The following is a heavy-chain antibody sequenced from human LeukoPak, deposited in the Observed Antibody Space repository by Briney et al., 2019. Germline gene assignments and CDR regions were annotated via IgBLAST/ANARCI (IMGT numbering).Heavy chain of an antibody. CDR1: GGSFSGYY. V-gene: IGHV4-34*01. CDR2: INHSGST. Sequence: SETLSLTCAVYGGSFSGYYWSWIRQPPGKGLEWIGEINHSGSTNYNPSLKSRVTISVDTSKNQFSLKLSSVTAADTAVYYCARADYDFWSGYQLDYWGQGTLVTVSS. D-gene: IGHD3-3*01. J-gene: IGHJ4*02. CDR3: ARADYDFWSGYQLDY.